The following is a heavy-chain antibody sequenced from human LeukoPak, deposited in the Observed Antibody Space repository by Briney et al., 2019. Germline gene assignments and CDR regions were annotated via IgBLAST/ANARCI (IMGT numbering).Heavy chain of an antibody. CDR1: GFTFSSYS. CDR3: ARDAAYSGYDLLYYYYYYYMDV. Sequence: GGSLRLSCAASGFTFSSYSMNWVRQAPGKGLEWVSSISSSSSYIYYADSVKGRFTISRDNAKNSLYLQMNSLRAEDTAVYYCARDAAYSGYDLLYYYYYYYMDVWGKGTTVTISS. D-gene: IGHD5-12*01. J-gene: IGHJ6*03. V-gene: IGHV3-21*01. CDR2: ISSSSSYI.